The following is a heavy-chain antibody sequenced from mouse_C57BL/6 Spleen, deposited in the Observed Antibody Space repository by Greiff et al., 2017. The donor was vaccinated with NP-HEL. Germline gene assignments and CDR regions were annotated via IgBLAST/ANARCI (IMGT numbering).Heavy chain of an antibody. V-gene: IGHV1-82*01. D-gene: IGHD1-1*01. CDR1: GYAFSSSW. CDR2: IYPGDGDT. CDR3: ARHYGSSYAMDY. Sequence: VQLQESGPELVKPGASVKISCKASGYAFSSSWMNWVKQRPGKGLEWIGRIYPGDGDTNYNGKFKGKATLTADKSSSTAYMQLSSLTSEDSAVYFGARHYGSSYAMDYWGQGTSVTVSS. J-gene: IGHJ4*01.